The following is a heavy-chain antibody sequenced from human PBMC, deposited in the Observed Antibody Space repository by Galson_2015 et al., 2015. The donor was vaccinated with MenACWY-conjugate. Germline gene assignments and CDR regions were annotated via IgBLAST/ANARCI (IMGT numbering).Heavy chain of an antibody. J-gene: IGHJ3*01. Sequence: SVKVSCKASGYSFTSYGISWVRQAPGQGLEWMGWISAYNGNTNHAQKLQGRLTMTTETSTTTAYMELRSLRSDDTAVYYCAREGGYCRGATCYSNAFEVWGQGTMVTVSS. V-gene: IGHV1-18*01. CDR1: GYSFTSYG. CDR3: AREGGYCRGATCYSNAFEV. D-gene: IGHD2-15*01. CDR2: ISAYNGNT.